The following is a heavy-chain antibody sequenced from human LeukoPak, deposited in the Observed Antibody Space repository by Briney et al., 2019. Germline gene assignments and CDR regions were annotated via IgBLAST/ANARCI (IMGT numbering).Heavy chain of an antibody. D-gene: IGHD3-16*01. CDR2: INHSGST. V-gene: IGHV4-34*01. CDR1: GGSFSGYY. J-gene: IGHJ4*02. Sequence: SETLSLTCAVYGGSFSGYYWSWIRQPPGKGLEWIGEINHSGSTNYNPSLKSRVTISVDTSKNQFSLKLSSVTAADTAVYYCARHDDYVSGSYTEDWGQGTLVTVSS. CDR3: ARHDDYVSGSYTED.